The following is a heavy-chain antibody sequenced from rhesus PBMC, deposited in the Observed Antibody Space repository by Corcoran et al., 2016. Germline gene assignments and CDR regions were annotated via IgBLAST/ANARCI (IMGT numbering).Heavy chain of an antibody. J-gene: IGHJ4*01. CDR2: IPYSGST. Sequence: QVQLQESGPGLVKPSETLSLTCAVSGYSISSGYYWSWLRPPPGKGLEWIGYIPYSGSTSYNPSLKSRVTISRDTSKNQFSLKLSSVTAADTAVYYCARGGYSSWSYFDYWGQGVLVTVSS. D-gene: IGHD6-13*01. CDR3: ARGGYSSWSYFDY. CDR1: GYSISSGYY. V-gene: IGHV4-122*02.